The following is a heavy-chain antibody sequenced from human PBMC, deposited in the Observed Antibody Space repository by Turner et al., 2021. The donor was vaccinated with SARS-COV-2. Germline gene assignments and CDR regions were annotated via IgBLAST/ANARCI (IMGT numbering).Heavy chain of an antibody. J-gene: IGHJ6*02. CDR1: GFTFSSHG. D-gene: IGHD7-27*01. Sequence: QVQLVESGGGVVQPWVSLRLSCPAAGFTFSSHGMHWVRQAPGKGLEWVALISYDRINKYYADSVKGRFTISRDNSKNTLYLQMNSLRAEDTAVYYCARANWGNYYYGMDVWGQGTTVTVSS. CDR2: ISYDRINK. V-gene: IGHV3-30*03. CDR3: ARANWGNYYYGMDV.